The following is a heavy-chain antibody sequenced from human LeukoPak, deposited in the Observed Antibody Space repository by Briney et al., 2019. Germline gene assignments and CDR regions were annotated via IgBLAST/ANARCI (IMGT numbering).Heavy chain of an antibody. D-gene: IGHD3-10*01. Sequence: SETLSLTCAVYGGSFSGYYWSWIRQPPGKGLEWIGEINHSGSTNYNPSLKSRVTISVDTSKNQFSLKLSSVIAADTAVYYCARGGYGSGSYSDYNWFDPWDQGTLVTVSS. CDR3: ARGGYGSGSYSDYNWFDP. CDR1: GGSFSGYY. V-gene: IGHV4-34*01. CDR2: INHSGST. J-gene: IGHJ5*02.